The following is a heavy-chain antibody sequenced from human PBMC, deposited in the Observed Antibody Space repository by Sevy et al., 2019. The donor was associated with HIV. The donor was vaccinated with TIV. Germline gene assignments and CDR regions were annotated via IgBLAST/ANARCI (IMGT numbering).Heavy chain of an antibody. V-gene: IGHV3-23*01. CDR2: ISGSGGST. Sequence: GGSLRLSCAASGFTFSSYAMSWVRQAPGKGLEWVSAISGSGGSTYYADSVKGRFTISRDNSKNTLYLQMNSLRAEDTAVYYCAKKGLERIGGYYYYYMDVWCKGTTVTVSS. CDR1: GFTFSSYA. CDR3: AKKGLERIGGYYYYYMDV. D-gene: IGHD3-16*01. J-gene: IGHJ6*03.